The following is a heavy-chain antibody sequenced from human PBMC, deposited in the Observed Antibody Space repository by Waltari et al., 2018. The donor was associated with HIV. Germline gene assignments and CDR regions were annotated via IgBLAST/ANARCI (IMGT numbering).Heavy chain of an antibody. Sequence: GESGGGVIQRGRSLRLPCAASGFSSGTSGLLWVRPAPARGLEWFAFIPYDGTDEYYLESVKARFTISRDNSKNTLFLQMSGLRTDDTAFYFCAKDLKARGIDPSLLDTWGQGTLVTVSS. CDR2: IPYDGTDE. V-gene: IGHV3-30*18. CDR3: AKDLKARGIDPSLLDT. CDR1: GFSSGTSG. D-gene: IGHD6-13*01. J-gene: IGHJ1*01.